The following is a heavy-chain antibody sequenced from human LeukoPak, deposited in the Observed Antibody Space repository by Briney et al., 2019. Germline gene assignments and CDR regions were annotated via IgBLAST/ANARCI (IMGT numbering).Heavy chain of an antibody. D-gene: IGHD4-17*01. CDR2: IYSGGST. Sequence: GGSLRLSCAASGFTVSSNYMSWVRQAPGKGLEWVSVIYSGGSTYYADSVKGRFTISRDNSKNTLYLQMNSLRAEDTAVYYCAREAAYGDYDERDRSVSHYWGQGTLVTVSS. CDR1: GFTVSSNY. J-gene: IGHJ4*02. CDR3: AREAAYGDYDERDRSVSHY. V-gene: IGHV3-53*01.